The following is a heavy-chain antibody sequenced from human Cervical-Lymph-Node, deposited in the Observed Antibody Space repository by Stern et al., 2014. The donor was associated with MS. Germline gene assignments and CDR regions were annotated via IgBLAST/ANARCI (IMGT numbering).Heavy chain of an antibody. V-gene: IGHV3-74*02. CDR1: GFTISEYW. Sequence: EVQLVESGGGLVQPGGSLRLSCEASGFTISEYWMHWVRQAPGKGLLWVSGINSDGNFTHYADCGEGRFTISRDNAKNPVYLQLNNLRVEDTSVYYCANWNYLLWGQGTLVTVSS. D-gene: IGHD1-7*01. CDR3: ANWNYLL. CDR2: INSDGNFT. J-gene: IGHJ4*02.